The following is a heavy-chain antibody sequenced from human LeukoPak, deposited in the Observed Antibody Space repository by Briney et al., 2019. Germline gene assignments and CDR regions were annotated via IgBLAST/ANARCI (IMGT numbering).Heavy chain of an antibody. CDR3: ARDWGLRYFHDAFDI. D-gene: IGHD3-9*01. CDR2: ISGSGSTT. CDR1: GFIFSSYV. Sequence: GGSLRLSCAASGFIFSSYVMNWVRQAPGKGLEWVSGISGSGSTTYYADSVKGRFTISRDNSKNTVYLQMNSLRAEDTAVYYCARDWGLRYFHDAFDIWGQGTMVTVSS. V-gene: IGHV3-23*01. J-gene: IGHJ3*02.